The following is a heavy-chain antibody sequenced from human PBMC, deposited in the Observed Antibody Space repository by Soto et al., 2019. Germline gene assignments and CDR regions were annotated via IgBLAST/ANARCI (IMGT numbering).Heavy chain of an antibody. J-gene: IGHJ4*02. CDR2: IYYSGST. D-gene: IGHD3-22*01. CDR3: ARVKGGDYYDSSGYYFDY. Sequence: PSETLSLTCTVSSGSISSGHYYWSWIRQPPGKGLEWIGYIYYSGSTYYNPSLKSRVTISVDTSKNQFSLKLSSVTAADTAVYYCARVKGGDYYDSSGYYFDYWGQGTLVTSPQ. CDR1: SGSISSGHYY. V-gene: IGHV4-30-4*01.